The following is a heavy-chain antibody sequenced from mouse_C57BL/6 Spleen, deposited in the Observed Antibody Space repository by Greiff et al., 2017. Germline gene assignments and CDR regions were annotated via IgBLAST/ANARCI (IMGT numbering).Heavy chain of an antibody. CDR1: GFTFSSYA. Sequence: EVMLVESGEGLVKPGGSLKLSCAASGFTFSSYAMSWVRQTPEKRLEWVAYISSGGDYIYYADTVKGRFTISRDNARNTLYLQMSSLKSEDTAMYYCTREGDLPYAMDYWGQGTSVTVSS. J-gene: IGHJ4*01. CDR3: TREGDLPYAMDY. CDR2: ISSGGDYI. V-gene: IGHV5-9-1*02.